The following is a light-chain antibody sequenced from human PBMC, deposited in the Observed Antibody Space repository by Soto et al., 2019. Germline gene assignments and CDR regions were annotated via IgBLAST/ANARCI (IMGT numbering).Light chain of an antibody. CDR1: QSVSSSY. CDR3: QQYGSS. J-gene: IGKJ1*01. CDR2: GAS. V-gene: IGKV3-20*01. Sequence: EIVLTQSPGTLSLSPGERATLSCRASQSVSSSYLAWYQQKPGQAPRLLIYGASSRATGIPDRFSGSGSGTDFTLTISRLEPEDFAVYYVQQYGSSFGQGTKVEIK.